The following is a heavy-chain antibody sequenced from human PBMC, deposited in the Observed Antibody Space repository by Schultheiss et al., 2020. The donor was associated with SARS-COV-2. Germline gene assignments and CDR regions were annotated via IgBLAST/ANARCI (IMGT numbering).Heavy chain of an antibody. J-gene: IGHJ4*02. CDR2: IYYSGST. D-gene: IGHD2-15*01. V-gene: IGHV4-59*01. CDR1: GGSISSYY. Sequence: SETLSLTCTVSGGSISSYYWSWIRQPPGKGLECIGYIYYSGSTNYNPSLKSRVTISVDTSKNQFSLKLSSVTAADTAVYYCARLDGRLGYCSGRDCYYFDYWGQGTLVTVSS. CDR3: ARLDGRLGYCSGRDCYYFDY.